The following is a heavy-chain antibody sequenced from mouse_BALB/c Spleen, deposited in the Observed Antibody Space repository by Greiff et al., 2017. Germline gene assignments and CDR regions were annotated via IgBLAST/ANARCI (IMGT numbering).Heavy chain of an antibody. D-gene: IGHD3-3*01. CDR3: ARDKGDVGFAY. V-gene: IGHV7-3*02. CDR1: GFTFTDYY. CDR2: IRNKANGYTT. J-gene: IGHJ3*01. Sequence: EVKLMESGGGLVQPGGSLRLSCATSGFTFTDYYMSWVRQPPGKALEWLGFIRNKANGYTTEYSASVKGRFTISRDNSQSILYLQMNTLRAEDSATYYCARDKGDVGFAYWGQGTLVTVSA.